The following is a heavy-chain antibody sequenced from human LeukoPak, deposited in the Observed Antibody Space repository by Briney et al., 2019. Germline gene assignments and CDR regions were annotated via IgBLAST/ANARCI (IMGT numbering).Heavy chain of an antibody. Sequence: GGSLRLSCVASGFTFSNYNMNWVRQAPGKGLEWVSSISGSGTYIYYADSLKGRFTISRDNAKNSLYLQMNSLRAEDTAVYFCAKRGVVIRGILVIGYHQEAYHYDFWGQGVLVTVSS. CDR3: AKRGVVIRGILVIGYHQEAYHYDF. V-gene: IGHV3-21*04. D-gene: IGHD3-10*01. J-gene: IGHJ4*02. CDR2: ISGSGTYI. CDR1: GFTFSNYN.